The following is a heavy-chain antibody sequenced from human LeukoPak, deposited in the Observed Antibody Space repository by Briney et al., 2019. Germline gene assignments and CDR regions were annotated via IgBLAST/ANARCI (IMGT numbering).Heavy chain of an antibody. CDR1: GFTFSSYA. CDR2: ISGSGGST. J-gene: IGHJ4*02. CDR3: ANGACIASYFDS. D-gene: IGHD6-13*01. Sequence: GGSLRLSCAASGFTFSSYAMSWVRQAPGKGLEWVSAISGSGGSTYYADSVKGRFTISRDNSKNMLYLQMNSLRAEDTAVYYCANGACIASYFDSWGQGTLVTVSS. V-gene: IGHV3-23*01.